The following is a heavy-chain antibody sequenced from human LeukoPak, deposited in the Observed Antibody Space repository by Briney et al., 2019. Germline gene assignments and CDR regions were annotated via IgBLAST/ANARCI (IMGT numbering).Heavy chain of an antibody. Sequence: GESLKISCKGSGYSFTSYWIGWVRQMPGKGLEWMGIIYPGDSDTRYSPSFQGQVTISADKSISTAYLQWSSLKASDTAMYYCARHSGEVRPLTRYYYYYYYMDVWGKGTTVTVSS. D-gene: IGHD7-27*01. CDR3: ARHSGEVRPLTRYYYYYYYMDV. J-gene: IGHJ6*03. CDR2: IYPGDSDT. V-gene: IGHV5-51*01. CDR1: GYSFTSYW.